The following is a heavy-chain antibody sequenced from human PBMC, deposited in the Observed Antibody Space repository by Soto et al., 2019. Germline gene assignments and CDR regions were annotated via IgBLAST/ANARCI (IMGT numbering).Heavy chain of an antibody. CDR3: AKSPPAVAGYFDY. V-gene: IGHV3-30*18. Sequence: QVQLVESGGGVVQPGRSLRLSCVASGFTFSSSGMHWVSQAPGKGLEWVAVTSYDGSNGYYADSVRGRFTISRDNSKNTMYLQMNSLRAEDTAVYYCAKSPPAVAGYFDYWGQGTLVTVSS. CDR1: GFTFSSSG. J-gene: IGHJ4*02. CDR2: TSYDGSNG. D-gene: IGHD6-19*01.